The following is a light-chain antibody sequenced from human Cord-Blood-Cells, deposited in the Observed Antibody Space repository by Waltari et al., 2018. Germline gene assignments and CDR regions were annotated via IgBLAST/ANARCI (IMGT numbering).Light chain of an antibody. CDR1: RSDVGRYNL. J-gene: IGLJ2*01. CDR3: CSYAGSSNVV. Sequence: QSALTQPASVSGSPGQSITISCTGTRSDVGRYNLVSWYQQHPGKAPKLMIYEGSKRPSGVSNRFSGSKSGNTASLTISGLQAEDEADYYCCSYAGSSNVVFGGGTKLTVL. CDR2: EGS. V-gene: IGLV2-23*01.